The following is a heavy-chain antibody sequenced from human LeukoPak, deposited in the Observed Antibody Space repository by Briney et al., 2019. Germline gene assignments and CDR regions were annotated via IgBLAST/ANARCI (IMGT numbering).Heavy chain of an antibody. CDR3: ARGIAVAGYDY. J-gene: IGHJ4*02. CDR2: IIAILGIA. Sequence: VASVKVSCKASGGTFSSYAISLVRQAPGQGLEWMGRIIAILGIANYAQKFQGRVTITADKSTSTAYMELSSLRSEDTAVYYCARGIAVAGYDYWGQGTLVTVSS. D-gene: IGHD6-19*01. V-gene: IGHV1-69*04. CDR1: GGTFSSYA.